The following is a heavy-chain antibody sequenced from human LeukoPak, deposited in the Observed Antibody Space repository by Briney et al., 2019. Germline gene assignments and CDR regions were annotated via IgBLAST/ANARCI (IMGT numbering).Heavy chain of an antibody. Sequence: GASVKVSCKASGYTFTSYDINWVRQATGQGLEWMGWMNPNSGNTGYAQKFQGRVTMTRNTSTSTAYMELSSLRSEDTAVYYCAKSYRRGWFGELYVHFDYWGQGTLVTVSS. CDR3: AKSYRRGWFGELYVHFDY. CDR1: GYTFTSYD. CDR2: MNPNSGNT. V-gene: IGHV1-8*01. J-gene: IGHJ4*02. D-gene: IGHD3-10*01.